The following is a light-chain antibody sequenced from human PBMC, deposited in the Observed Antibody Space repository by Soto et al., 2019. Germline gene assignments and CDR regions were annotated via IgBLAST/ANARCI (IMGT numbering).Light chain of an antibody. Sequence: QAVVTQPPSASASLGASVKLTCTLSSGHNSYAIAWHQQQPEKGPRYLMKLNSDGSHSKGDGIPDRFSGSSAVAERYLTISSLPSEDEADYYCQTWSTDIRVFGGGTQVTVL. J-gene: IGLJ3*02. CDR2: LNSDGSH. CDR3: QTWSTDIRV. CDR1: SGHNSYA. V-gene: IGLV4-69*01.